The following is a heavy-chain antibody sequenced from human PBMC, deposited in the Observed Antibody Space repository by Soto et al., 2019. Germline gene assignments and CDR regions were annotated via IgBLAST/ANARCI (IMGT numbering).Heavy chain of an antibody. J-gene: IGHJ6*02. V-gene: IGHV3-15*01. CDR1: GFTFSNAW. Sequence: EVQLVESGGGLVKPGGSLRLSCAASGFTFSNAWMSWVRQAPGKGLEWVGRIKSKTDGGTTDYAAPVKGRFTISRDDSKNTLYLQMNSLKTEDTAVYYCTTDFNSTPRGYYYYYGMGVWGQGTTVTVSS. CDR2: IKSKTDGGTT. CDR3: TTDFNSTPRGYYYYYGMGV. D-gene: IGHD2-15*01.